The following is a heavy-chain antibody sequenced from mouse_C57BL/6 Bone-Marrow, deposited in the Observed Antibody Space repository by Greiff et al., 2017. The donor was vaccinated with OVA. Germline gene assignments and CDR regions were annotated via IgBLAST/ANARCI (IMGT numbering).Heavy chain of an antibody. D-gene: IGHD2-2*01. CDR3: ARERGIYYGYDGFAY. J-gene: IGHJ3*01. V-gene: IGHV1-42*01. CDR1: GYSFTGYY. Sequence: EVQLQQSGPELVKPGASVKISCKASGYSFTGYYMNWVKQSPEKSLEWIGEINPSTGGTTYNQKFKAKATLTVDKSSSTAYMQLKSLTSEDSAVYYCARERGIYYGYDGFAYWGQGTLVTVSA. CDR2: INPSTGGT.